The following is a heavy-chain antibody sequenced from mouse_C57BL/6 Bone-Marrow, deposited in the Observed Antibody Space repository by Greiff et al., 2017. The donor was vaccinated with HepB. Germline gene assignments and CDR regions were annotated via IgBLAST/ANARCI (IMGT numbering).Heavy chain of an antibody. D-gene: IGHD1-1*01. CDR2: ISSGGSYT. J-gene: IGHJ2*01. Sequence: DVKLQESGGDLVKPGGSLKLSCAASGFTFSSYGMSWVRQTPDKRLEWVATISSGGSYTYYPDSVKGRFTISRDNAKNTLYLQMSSLKSEDTAMYYCARQVLPYFDYWGQGTTLTVSS. V-gene: IGHV5-6*02. CDR1: GFTFSSYG. CDR3: ARQVLPYFDY.